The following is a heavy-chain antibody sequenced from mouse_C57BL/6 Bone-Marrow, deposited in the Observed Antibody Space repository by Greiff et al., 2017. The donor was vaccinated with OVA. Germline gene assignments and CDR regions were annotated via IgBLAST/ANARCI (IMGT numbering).Heavy chain of an antibody. J-gene: IGHJ4*01. D-gene: IGHD2-1*01. CDR3: ARSGGNYAGYYAMDY. CDR1: GFSFTSYG. V-gene: IGHV2-2*01. CDR2: IWSGGST. Sequence: QVQLKESGPGLVQPSQCLSITCTASGFSFTSYGVHWVRQSPGQGLEWLGVIWSGGSTDYNAAFLSRLSISKDKSKSQGFFKMNSRQADETAIDYCARSGGNYAGYYAMDYWGQGTSVTVSS.